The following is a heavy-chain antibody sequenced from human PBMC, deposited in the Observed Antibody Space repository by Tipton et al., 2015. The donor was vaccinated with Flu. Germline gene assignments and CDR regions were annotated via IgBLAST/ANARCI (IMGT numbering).Heavy chain of an antibody. CDR3: ARVEWFDP. Sequence: TLSLTCAVYGGSFSGYYWSWIRQPPGKGLEWIGEINHSGSTNYNPSLKSRVTISVGTSKNQFSLKLSSVTAADTAVYYCARVEWFDPWGQGTLVTVSS. CDR1: GGSFSGYY. V-gene: IGHV4-34*01. J-gene: IGHJ5*02. D-gene: IGHD5-24*01. CDR2: INHSGST.